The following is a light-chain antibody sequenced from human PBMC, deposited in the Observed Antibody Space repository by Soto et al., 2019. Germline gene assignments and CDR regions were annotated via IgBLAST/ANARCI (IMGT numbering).Light chain of an antibody. J-gene: IGLJ1*01. Sequence: SALTQPASASGSPGQSITISCTGTSSDVGAYDYVSWYQQHPDKAPKLMIYEVSNRPSGVSNRFSGSKSVNTATLTISGLQADDEADYYCSSYTSSSTRVFGTGTKVTVL. CDR1: SSDVGAYDY. V-gene: IGLV2-14*03. CDR2: EVS. CDR3: SSYTSSSTRV.